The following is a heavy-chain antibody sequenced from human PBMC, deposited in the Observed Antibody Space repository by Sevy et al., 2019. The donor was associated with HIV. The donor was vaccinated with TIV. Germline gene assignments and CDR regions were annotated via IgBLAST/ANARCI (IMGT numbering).Heavy chain of an antibody. CDR3: ARVVDTTLERGDY. Sequence: SETLSLTCTVSGGSINIINHYWNWIRQPPGKGLEWIGYISHSGSTHYNPSLRSRITISSDTSKNHFSLKLTSVTAADTAVYYCARVVDTTLERGDYWGQGTPVTVSS. CDR1: GGSINIINHY. CDR2: ISHSGST. D-gene: IGHD1-1*01. V-gene: IGHV4-30-4*08. J-gene: IGHJ4*02.